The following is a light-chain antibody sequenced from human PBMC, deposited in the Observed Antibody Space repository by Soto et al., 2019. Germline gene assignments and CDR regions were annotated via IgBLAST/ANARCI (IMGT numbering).Light chain of an antibody. J-gene: IGKJ2*01. V-gene: IGKV1-39*01. CDR2: AAS. Sequence: DIQMTQSPSSLSASVGDRVTITCRASQSISSYLNWYQQKPGKAPKLLIYAASSLQSGVPSRFSGSGSGTDSTLTISSLQPEDFATYYWQQSYSTPPYTFGQGTKLEIK. CDR1: QSISSY. CDR3: QQSYSTPPYT.